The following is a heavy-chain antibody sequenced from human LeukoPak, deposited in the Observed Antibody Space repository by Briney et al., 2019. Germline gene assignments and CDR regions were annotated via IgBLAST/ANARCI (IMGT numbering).Heavy chain of an antibody. Sequence: PGGSLRLSCAASGFTFSSYSMNWVRQAPGKGLEWVSYISSSSSTIYYADSVKGRFTISRDDAKNSLYLQMNSLRDEDTAVYYCARNVDTCSSTSCYNWFDPWGQGTLVTVSS. V-gene: IGHV3-48*02. D-gene: IGHD2-2*01. CDR3: ARNVDTCSSTSCYNWFDP. CDR2: ISSSSSTI. J-gene: IGHJ5*02. CDR1: GFTFSSYS.